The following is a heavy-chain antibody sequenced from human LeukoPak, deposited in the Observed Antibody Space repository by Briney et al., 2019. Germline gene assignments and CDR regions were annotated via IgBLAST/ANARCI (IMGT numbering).Heavy chain of an antibody. CDR1: GFTFSSYG. V-gene: IGHV3-30*03. CDR3: VRTCDAVTGAFDI. Sequence: PRRSLRLSCASSGFTFSSYGMHWVRQAPGKGLEWVAVISYDGSNKYYADSVKGRFTISRDNSKNTLYLQMNSLRAEDTAVYYCVRTCDAVTGAFDIWGQGTMVTVSS. CDR2: ISYDGSNK. D-gene: IGHD2-21*01. J-gene: IGHJ3*02.